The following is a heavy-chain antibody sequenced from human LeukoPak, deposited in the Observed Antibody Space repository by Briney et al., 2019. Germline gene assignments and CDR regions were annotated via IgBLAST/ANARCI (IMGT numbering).Heavy chain of an antibody. D-gene: IGHD2-2*01. CDR1: GYTFAAYF. Sequence: AASVKVSCKASGYTFAAYFIHWVRQAPGQGLQWMGRINPNGGDTNYAQKFQGRVTMTGDTSSSTAYMELSSLRPDDTSMYFCARVGFTTSWSSFDYWGQGTLVTVSS. CDR2: INPNGGDT. CDR3: ARVGFTTSWSSFDY. J-gene: IGHJ4*02. V-gene: IGHV1-2*06.